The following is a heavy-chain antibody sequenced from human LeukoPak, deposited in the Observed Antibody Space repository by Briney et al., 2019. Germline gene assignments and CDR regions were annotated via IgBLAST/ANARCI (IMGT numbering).Heavy chain of an antibody. J-gene: IGHJ4*02. CDR2: ISTRSGTI. CDR3: ARDRGGYEFFEY. V-gene: IGHV3-48*02. Sequence: GSLSLSCAVSGFTFSNYSMNWVRQAPGKGLEWVSYISTRSGTIYYTGSVKGRFTISRDNAKNSLYLQMNSLRDEDTAVYYCARDRGGYEFFEYWGQGTLVTVSS. CDR1: GFTFSNYS. D-gene: IGHD5-12*01.